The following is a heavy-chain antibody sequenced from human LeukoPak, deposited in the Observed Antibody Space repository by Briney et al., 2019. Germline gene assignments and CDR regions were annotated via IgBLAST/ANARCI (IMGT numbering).Heavy chain of an antibody. V-gene: IGHV4-4*07. Sequence: SETLSLTCTVSGGSISSYYWSWIRQPAGKGLEWIGRIYTSGSTNYNPSLKSRVTMSVDTSKNQFSLKLSSVTAADTAVYYCACTIAAHGHDAFDIWGQGTMVTVSS. CDR3: ACTIAAHGHDAFDI. D-gene: IGHD6-6*01. CDR2: IYTSGST. CDR1: GGSISSYY. J-gene: IGHJ3*02.